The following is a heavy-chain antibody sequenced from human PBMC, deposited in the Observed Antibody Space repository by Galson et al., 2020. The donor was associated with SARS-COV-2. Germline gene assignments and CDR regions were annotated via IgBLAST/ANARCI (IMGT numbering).Heavy chain of an antibody. Sequence: GGSLRLSCAASGFPFSSYWMNWVRQAPGKGLEWVANIKQDGSEKNYVDSVKGRFTVSRDNAKNSLYLQMNSLRAEDTAVYYCARDYGDYLIDYWGQGTLVTVSS. J-gene: IGHJ4*02. D-gene: IGHD4-17*01. CDR3: ARDYGDYLIDY. CDR1: GFPFSSYW. CDR2: IKQDGSEK. V-gene: IGHV3-7*01.